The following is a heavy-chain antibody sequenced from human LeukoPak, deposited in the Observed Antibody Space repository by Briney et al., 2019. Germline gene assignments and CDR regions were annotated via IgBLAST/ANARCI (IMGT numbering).Heavy chain of an antibody. CDR2: IYHSGST. Sequence: SGTLSLTCAVSGGSISSSNWWSWVRPPPGKGLEWIGEIYHSGSTNYNPSLKSRVTISVDKSKNQFSLKLSSVTAADTAVYYCARGGSIAAAGTIGYWGQGTLVTVSS. J-gene: IGHJ4*02. V-gene: IGHV4-4*02. CDR1: GGSISSSNW. D-gene: IGHD6-13*01. CDR3: ARGGSIAAAGTIGY.